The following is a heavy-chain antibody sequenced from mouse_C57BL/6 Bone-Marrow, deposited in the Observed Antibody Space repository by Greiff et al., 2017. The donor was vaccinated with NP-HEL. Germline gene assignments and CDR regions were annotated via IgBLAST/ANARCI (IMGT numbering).Heavy chain of an antibody. CDR1: GYTFTSYW. V-gene: IGHV1-50*01. CDR3: ARGTTVVAHFDY. J-gene: IGHJ2*01. CDR2: IDPSDSYT. Sequence: QVQLQQPGAELVKPGASVKLSCKASGYTFTSYWMQWVKQRPGQGLEWIGEIDPSDSYTNYNQKCKGKATLTVDTSSSTAYMQLSSLTSEDSAVYYCARGTTVVAHFDYWGQGTTLTVSS. D-gene: IGHD1-1*01.